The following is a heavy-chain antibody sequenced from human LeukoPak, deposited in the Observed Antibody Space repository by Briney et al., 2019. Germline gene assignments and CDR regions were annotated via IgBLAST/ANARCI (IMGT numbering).Heavy chain of an antibody. CDR2: IKQDGSEK. Sequence: GGSLRLSCAASGFTFTSYWMSWVRQVPGKGLEWVATIKQDGSEKYYVDSVKGRFTISRDNAKNSLFLQMNSLRAEDTAVYYCARINSGRHLGDAFDIWGQGTTVTVSS. CDR1: GFTFTSYW. J-gene: IGHJ3*02. V-gene: IGHV3-7*01. D-gene: IGHD1-26*01. CDR3: ARINSGRHLGDAFDI.